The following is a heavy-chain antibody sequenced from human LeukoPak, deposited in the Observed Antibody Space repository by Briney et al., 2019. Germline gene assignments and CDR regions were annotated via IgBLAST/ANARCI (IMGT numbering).Heavy chain of an antibody. CDR2: IYPDNSDT. J-gene: IGHJ4*02. CDR1: GYTFTSYW. V-gene: IGHV5-51*01. CDR3: ARRPHESGREFDY. D-gene: IGHD5-24*01. Sequence: GESLKISCNGSGYTFTSYWIVWVRQMPGKGLEWMGIIYPDNSDTRYSLSFQGQVTISVDKSISTAYLQWSSLQAPDTAMYYCARRPHESGREFDYWGQGTLVTVFS.